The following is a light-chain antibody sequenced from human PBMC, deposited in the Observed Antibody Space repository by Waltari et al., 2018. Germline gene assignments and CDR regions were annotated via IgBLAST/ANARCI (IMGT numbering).Light chain of an antibody. CDR2: DVS. J-gene: IGLJ3*02. V-gene: IGLV2-11*01. Sequence: QPALPQPRSVSGSPGQSVTISCSGTSSDGGGYDYVSWYQQHPGKAPKLMIYDVSKRPSGVPDRFSGSKSGNTASLTISGLQAEDEADYYCCSYAGSYTVVFGGGTKLTVL. CDR1: SSDGGGYDY. CDR3: CSYAGSYTVV.